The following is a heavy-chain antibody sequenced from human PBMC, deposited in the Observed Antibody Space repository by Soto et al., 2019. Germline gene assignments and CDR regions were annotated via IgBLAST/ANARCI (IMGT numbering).Heavy chain of an antibody. V-gene: IGHV4-59*01. J-gene: IGHJ6*02. Sequence: SETLSLTCTVSGGSISSYYWSWIRQPTGKGLEWIGYIYYSGSTNYNPSLKSRVTISVDTSKNQFSLKLSSVTAADTAVYYCGREDYYGSGPYYYGMDVWGQGTTVTVSS. CDR3: GREDYYGSGPYYYGMDV. CDR2: IYYSGST. D-gene: IGHD3-10*01. CDR1: GGSISSYY.